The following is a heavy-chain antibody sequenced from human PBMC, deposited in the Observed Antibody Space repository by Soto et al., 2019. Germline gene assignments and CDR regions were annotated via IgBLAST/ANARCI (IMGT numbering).Heavy chain of an antibody. V-gene: IGHV1-8*01. CDR3: ARGPVGWELLSRGPVDY. D-gene: IGHD1-26*01. CDR1: GYTFTSYD. J-gene: IGHJ4*02. Sequence: QVQLVQSGAEVKKPGASVKVSCKASGYTFTSYDINWVRQATGQGLEWMGWMNPNSGNTGYAQKFQGRVTMTRNTSISTAYMKLSSLRSEDTAVYYWARGPVGWELLSRGPVDYWGQGTLVTVSS. CDR2: MNPNSGNT.